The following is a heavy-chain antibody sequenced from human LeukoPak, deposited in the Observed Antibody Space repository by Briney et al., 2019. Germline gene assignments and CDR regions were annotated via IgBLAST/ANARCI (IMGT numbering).Heavy chain of an antibody. CDR3: ARESTGGHWDY. D-gene: IGHD2-8*02. CDR1: GYTFTNYY. Sequence: ASVKVSCKASGYTFTNYYMHWVRQAPGQGLEWMGLINPSGIITTYAQKFQGRVTMTRDTSTSTVYMELSSLRSEDTAVYYCARESTGGHWDYWGQGALVTVSS. CDR2: INPSGIIT. J-gene: IGHJ4*02. V-gene: IGHV1-46*01.